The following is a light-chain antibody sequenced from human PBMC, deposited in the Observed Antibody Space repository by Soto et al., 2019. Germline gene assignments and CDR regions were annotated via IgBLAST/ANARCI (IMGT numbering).Light chain of an antibody. Sequence: QSALTQPASVSGSPGQSITISCTGTSSDVGGYNYVSWYQQHPGKAPKLMIYDVSNRPSGVSNRFSSSKSGNTASLTISGLQAEDEAYYYCSSYTSSSTYVVFGGGTKVTVL. CDR2: DVS. J-gene: IGLJ2*01. CDR1: SSDVGGYNY. V-gene: IGLV2-14*01. CDR3: SSYTSSSTYVV.